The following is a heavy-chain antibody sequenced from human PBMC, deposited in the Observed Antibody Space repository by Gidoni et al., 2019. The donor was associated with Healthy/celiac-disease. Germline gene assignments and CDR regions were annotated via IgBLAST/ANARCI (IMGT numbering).Heavy chain of an antibody. CDR2: IIPIIGIA. V-gene: IGHV1-69*04. Sequence: QVQLVQSGAEVKKPGSSVKVSCMASGGTFSSYAISWVRQAPGQGLEWMGRIIPIIGIANYAQKFQGRVTITADKSTSTAYMELSSLRSEDTAVYYCARDQNLYGSGSYKDYWGQGTLVTVSS. J-gene: IGHJ4*02. CDR1: GGTFSSYA. CDR3: ARDQNLYGSGSYKDY. D-gene: IGHD3-10*01.